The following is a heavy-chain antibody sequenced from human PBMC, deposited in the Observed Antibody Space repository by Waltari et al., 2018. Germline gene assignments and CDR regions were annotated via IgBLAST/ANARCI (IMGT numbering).Heavy chain of an antibody. J-gene: IGHJ6*02. CDR2: IKQDASEE. CDR1: GFTLGSYW. CDR3: ATGSTARGYYGMDV. Sequence: EMQLVESGGGLVQPGGSLRLSCGPSGFTLGSYWVSWVRQAPGKGLEWVANIKQDASEEYYVDSVKGRFTISKDNAKNSLSLQMNSLRAEDTAVYYCATGSTARGYYGMDVWGQGTTVTVSS. D-gene: IGHD3-10*01. V-gene: IGHV3-7*01.